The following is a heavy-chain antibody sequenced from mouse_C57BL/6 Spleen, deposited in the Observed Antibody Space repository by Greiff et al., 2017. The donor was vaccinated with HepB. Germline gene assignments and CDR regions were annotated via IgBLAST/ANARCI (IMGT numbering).Heavy chain of an antibody. CDR3: ARTRYYGSSFIYDY. D-gene: IGHD1-1*01. CDR1: GFTFSSYA. Sequence: EVKLVESGGGLVKPGGSLKLSCAASGFTFSSYAMSWVRQTPEKRLEWVATISDGGSYTYYPDNVKGRFTISRDNAKNNLYLQMSHLKSEDTAMYYCARTRYYGSSFIYDYWGQGTTLTVSS. J-gene: IGHJ2*01. V-gene: IGHV5-4*03. CDR2: ISDGGSYT.